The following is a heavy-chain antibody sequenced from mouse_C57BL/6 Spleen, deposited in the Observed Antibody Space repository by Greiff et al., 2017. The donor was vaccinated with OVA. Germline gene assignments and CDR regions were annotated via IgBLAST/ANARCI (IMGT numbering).Heavy chain of an antibody. CDR2: IDPSDSYT. J-gene: IGHJ3*01. D-gene: IGHD2-1*01. CDR3: ARTYGNYSFAY. CDR1: GYTFTSYW. V-gene: IGHV1-50*01. Sequence: VQLQQPGAELVKPGASVKLSCKASGYTFTSYWMQWVKQRPGQGLEWIGEIDPSDSYTNYNQKFKGKATLTVDTSSSTAYMQLSSLTSEDSAVYYCARTYGNYSFAYWGQGTLVTVSA.